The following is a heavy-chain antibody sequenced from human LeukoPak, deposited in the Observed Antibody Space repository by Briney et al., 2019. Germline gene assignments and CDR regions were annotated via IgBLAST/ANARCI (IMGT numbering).Heavy chain of an antibody. Sequence: GGPLRLSCAASGFTFSSYSMNWVRQAPGKGLEWVSSISSSSSYIYYADSVKGRFTISRDNAKNSLYLQMNSLRAEDTAVYYCARIAVAREYYYGMDVWGQGTTVTVSS. J-gene: IGHJ6*02. CDR3: ARIAVAREYYYGMDV. CDR1: GFTFSSYS. V-gene: IGHV3-21*01. D-gene: IGHD6-19*01. CDR2: ISSSSSYI.